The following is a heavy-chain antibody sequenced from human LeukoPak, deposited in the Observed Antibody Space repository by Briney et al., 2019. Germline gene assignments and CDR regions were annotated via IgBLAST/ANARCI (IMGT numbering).Heavy chain of an antibody. CDR3: ARGRPTTSIAAAGVNWFDP. J-gene: IGHJ5*02. V-gene: IGHV1-69*06. CDR1: GVTFSSYA. D-gene: IGHD6-13*01. Sequence: SVKVSCKASGVTFSSYAISWVRQAPGQGLEWMGGIIPIFGTANYAQKFQGRVTITADKSTSTAYMELSSLRSEDTAVYYCARGRPTTSIAAAGVNWFDPWGQGTLVTVSS. CDR2: IIPIFGTA.